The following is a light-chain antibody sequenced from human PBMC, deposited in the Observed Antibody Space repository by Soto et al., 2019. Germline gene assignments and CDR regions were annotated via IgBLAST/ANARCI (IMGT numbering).Light chain of an antibody. V-gene: IGLV1-44*01. CDR3: AAWDDSLNARGV. Sequence: QSVLTQPPSASGTPGQRVTISCSGSRSNIGNNAVSWYQQLPGTAPKLLIYNNNQRPSGVPDRFSGSKSGTSASLAISGLQSEDEADYYCAAWDDSLNARGVFVGGTKLTVL. J-gene: IGLJ3*02. CDR1: RSNIGNNA. CDR2: NNN.